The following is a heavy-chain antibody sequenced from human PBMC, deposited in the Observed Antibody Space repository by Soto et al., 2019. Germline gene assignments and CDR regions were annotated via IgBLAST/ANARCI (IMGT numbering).Heavy chain of an antibody. CDR2: IWYDGSNK. Sequence: QVQLVESGGGVVQPGRSLRLSCAASGFTFSSYGMHWVRQAPGKGLGWVAVIWYDGSNKYYADSVKGRFTISRDNSKNPLYLQMNSLRAEDTAVYYCARGGLTDYFDYWGQGTLVTVSS. V-gene: IGHV3-33*01. D-gene: IGHD2-21*02. CDR1: GFTFSSYG. CDR3: ARGGLTDYFDY. J-gene: IGHJ4*02.